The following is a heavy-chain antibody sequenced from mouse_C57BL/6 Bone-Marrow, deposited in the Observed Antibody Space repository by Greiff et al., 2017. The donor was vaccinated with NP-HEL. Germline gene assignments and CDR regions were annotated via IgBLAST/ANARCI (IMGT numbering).Heavy chain of an antibody. D-gene: IGHD1-1*01. V-gene: IGHV5-17*01. CDR2: ISSGSSTI. CDR3: AGNFDYYGSRGDYFDY. CDR1: GFTFSDYG. Sequence: EVNLVESGGGLVKPGGSLKLSCAASGFTFSDYGMHWVRQAPEKGLEWVAYISSGSSTIYSADTVKGRFTISRDNAKNTLFLQMTSLRSEDTAMYYCAGNFDYYGSRGDYFDYWGQGTTLTVSS. J-gene: IGHJ2*01.